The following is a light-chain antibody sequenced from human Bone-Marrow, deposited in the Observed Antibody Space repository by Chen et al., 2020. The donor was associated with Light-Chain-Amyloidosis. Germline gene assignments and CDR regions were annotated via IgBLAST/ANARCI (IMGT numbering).Light chain of an antibody. CDR1: NIGSTS. CDR3: QVWDRSSDRPV. CDR2: DDS. J-gene: IGLJ3*02. V-gene: IGLV3-21*02. Sequence: SYVLTQPSSVSVAPGQTATIACGGNNIGSTSVHWYQQKPGQAPLLVVYDDSDRPSGIPERLSGSNSGNTATLTISRVEAWDEADDYCQVWDRSSDRPVFGGGTKLTFL.